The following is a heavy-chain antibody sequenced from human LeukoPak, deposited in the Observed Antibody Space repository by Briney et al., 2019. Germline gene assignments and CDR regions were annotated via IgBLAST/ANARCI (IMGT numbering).Heavy chain of an antibody. V-gene: IGHV4-39*01. Sequence: SETLSLTCTVSGGSISSTGDYWDWIRQSPGKGLEWIGSIYHTATTYHNPSLKSRVTISVDTSKNQFSLKLSSVTAADKAVYYCARHQWWLAPRSFDSWGQGTLVTVSA. CDR1: GGSISSTGDY. J-gene: IGHJ4*02. D-gene: IGHD2-8*01. CDR2: IYHTATT. CDR3: ARHQWWLAPRSFDS.